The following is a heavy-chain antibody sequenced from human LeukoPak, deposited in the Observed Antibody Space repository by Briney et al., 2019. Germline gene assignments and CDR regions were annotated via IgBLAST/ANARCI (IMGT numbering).Heavy chain of an antibody. CDR3: ARGRNWADAFDV. CDR2: IIPMFGTA. V-gene: IGHV1-69*05. J-gene: IGHJ3*01. CDR1: GGTVSSYT. Sequence: GASVKVSCKASGGTVSSYTINWVRQAPGQGLEWMGAIIPMFGTAIYAQKFQGRVTITRDESTSTAYMELSSLNSEDTAVYFCARGRNWADAFDVWGQGTMVTVSS. D-gene: IGHD7-27*01.